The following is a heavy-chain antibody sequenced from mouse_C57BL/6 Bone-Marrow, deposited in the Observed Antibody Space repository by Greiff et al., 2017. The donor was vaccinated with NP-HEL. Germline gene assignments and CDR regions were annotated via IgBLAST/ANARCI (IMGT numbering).Heavy chain of an antibody. J-gene: IGHJ3*01. CDR1: GFSLTSYG. CDR3: AKNDPFYYSNSLAY. V-gene: IGHV2-5*01. Sequence: VQLQESGPGLVQPSQSLSITCTVSGFSLTSYGVHWVRQSPGKGLEWLGVIWRGGSTDYNAAFMSRLSITKDNSKSQVFFKMNSLQADDTAIYYCAKNDPFYYSNSLAYWGQGTLVTVSA. CDR2: IWRGGST. D-gene: IGHD2-5*01.